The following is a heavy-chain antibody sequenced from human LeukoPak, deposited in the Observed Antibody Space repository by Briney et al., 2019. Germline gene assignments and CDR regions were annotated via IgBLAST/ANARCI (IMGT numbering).Heavy chain of an antibody. J-gene: IGHJ4*02. D-gene: IGHD3-16*01. V-gene: IGHV3-33*01. Sequence: PGRSLRLSCAASGFSFSTYGMHWVCQAPDTGLEWLALIWHDGSKEYYADSVKGRFTISRDNSKTTLYLEMNSLRADDTAMYYCAGDTPPGGEYYFEYWGQGALVTVSS. CDR3: AGDTPPGGEYYFEY. CDR1: GFSFSTYG. CDR2: IWHDGSKE.